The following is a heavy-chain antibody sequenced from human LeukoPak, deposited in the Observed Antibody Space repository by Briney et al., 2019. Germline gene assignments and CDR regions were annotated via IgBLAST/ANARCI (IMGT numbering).Heavy chain of an antibody. V-gene: IGHV4-38-2*02. CDR1: GYSISNGYF. Sequence: SETLSLTCTVSGYSISNGYFWGWIRQPPGKGLEWIGKIHHSGSTYYNPSLKSRLTISVDTSRNQFSLKLSSVTAADTAVYYCATLADYGGNSGGAFDIWGQGTMVTVSS. CDR2: IHHSGST. CDR3: ATLADYGGNSGGAFDI. D-gene: IGHD4-23*01. J-gene: IGHJ3*02.